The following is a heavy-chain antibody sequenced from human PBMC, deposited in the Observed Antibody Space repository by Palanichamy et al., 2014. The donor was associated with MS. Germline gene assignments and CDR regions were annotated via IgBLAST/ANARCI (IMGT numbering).Heavy chain of an antibody. Sequence: RPGGSLRLSCAASGFAFSNAWMSWVRQAPGKGLEWVGRIKSKADGGTTDCAGPVKGRFTISRDDSKNTLYLQMTSLKTEDTAVYYCTTDIRWELTPPDYWGQGTLVTVSS. D-gene: IGHD1-26*01. V-gene: IGHV3-15*01. CDR1: GFAFSNAW. J-gene: IGHJ4*02. CDR3: TTDIRWELTPPDY. CDR2: IKSKADGGTT.